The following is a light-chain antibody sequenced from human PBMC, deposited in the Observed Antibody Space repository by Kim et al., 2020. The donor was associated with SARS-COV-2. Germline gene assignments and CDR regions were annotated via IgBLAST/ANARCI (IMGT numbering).Light chain of an antibody. Sequence: ASTGDRVTITCRASQGISSYLAWYQQKPGKAPKLLIYAASTLQSGVPSRFSGSGSGTDFTLTISCLQSEDFATYYCQQYYSYPPVTFGGGTKVEIK. CDR3: QQYYSYPPVT. CDR2: AAS. V-gene: IGKV1-8*01. CDR1: QGISSY. J-gene: IGKJ4*01.